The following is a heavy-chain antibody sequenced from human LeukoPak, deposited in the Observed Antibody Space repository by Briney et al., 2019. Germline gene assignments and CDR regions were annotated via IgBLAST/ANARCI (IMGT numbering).Heavy chain of an antibody. J-gene: IGHJ6*03. D-gene: IGHD3-10*01. CDR2: IYTSGST. Sequence: SETLSLTCTVSGDSISNFYWSWIRQPAGKGLEWIGRIYTSGSTNYNPSLKSRVTMSVDTSKNQFSLKLSSVTAADTAVYYCARAVGSGSFQTYYYYMDVWGKGTTVTISS. CDR1: GDSISNFY. V-gene: IGHV4-4*07. CDR3: ARAVGSGSFQTYYYYMDV.